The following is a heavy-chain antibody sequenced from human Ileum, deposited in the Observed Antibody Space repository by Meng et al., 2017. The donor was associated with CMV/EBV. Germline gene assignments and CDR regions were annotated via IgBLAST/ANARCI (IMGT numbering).Heavy chain of an antibody. CDR2: IGIAGDK. Sequence: GEYLMISCAASGFTHTSYDMHWVRQVIGKGLEWVSLIGIAGDKYSRDSVKGRFTTSRDNARNFMYLQMDRLRAEETGVYYCAGGPFNYYAMDFWGQGTTVTVSS. V-gene: IGHV3-13*01. J-gene: IGHJ6*02. CDR3: AGGPFNYYAMDF. CDR1: GFTHTSYD.